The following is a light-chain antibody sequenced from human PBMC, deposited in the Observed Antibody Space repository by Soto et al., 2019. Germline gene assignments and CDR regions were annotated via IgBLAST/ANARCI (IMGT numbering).Light chain of an antibody. J-gene: IGLJ1*01. CDR3: SSYAGSKTYV. CDR1: SSNIGAYNY. V-gene: IGLV2-8*01. Sequence: QSVLTQPPSASGSPGQSVTISCTGTSSNIGAYNYVSWYQQHPGKAPKLMIYEVNKRPSGVPDRFSGSKSGNTASLTVSGLQAEDETDYYCSSYAGSKTYVFGTGTKVTVL. CDR2: EVN.